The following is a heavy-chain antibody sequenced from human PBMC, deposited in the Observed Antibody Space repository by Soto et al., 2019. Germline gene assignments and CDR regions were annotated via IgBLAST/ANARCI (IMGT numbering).Heavy chain of an antibody. CDR1: GFTFSSYG. CDR3: ARDIYGSGSYYNYFDD. J-gene: IGHJ4*02. D-gene: IGHD3-10*01. V-gene: IGHV3-33*01. Sequence: QVQLVESGGGVVQPGRSLRLSCEASGFTFSSYGMHWVRQAPGKGLEWVAVIWYDGSNKYYADSVKGRFAIARENSRNTLYLQINSRTAKGTAVYYCARDIYGSGSYYNYFDDWGQGTLVTVSS. CDR2: IWYDGSNK.